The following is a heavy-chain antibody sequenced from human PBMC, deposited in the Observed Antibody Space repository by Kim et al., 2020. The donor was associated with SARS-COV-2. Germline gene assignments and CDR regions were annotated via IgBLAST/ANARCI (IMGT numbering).Heavy chain of an antibody. J-gene: IGHJ3*02. CDR3: ARAPITMIVVVHAFDI. Sequence: SRTSRVTIAVDTSKNQFSLKLSSVTAADTAVYYCARAPITMIVVVHAFDIWGQGTMVTVSS. D-gene: IGHD3-22*01. V-gene: IGHV4-31*02.